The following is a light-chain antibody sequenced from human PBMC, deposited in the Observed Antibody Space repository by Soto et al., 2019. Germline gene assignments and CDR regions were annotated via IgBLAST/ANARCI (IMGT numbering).Light chain of an antibody. CDR2: DAS. J-gene: IGKJ2*01. CDR1: QSVGNY. Sequence: VLTQSPATLSLSPGDRATLSCWASQSVGNYLAWYQHKLGQAPRLLIYDASSRAPGIPARFSGSGSGTDFTLNISSLEPEDFAVYYCQQRSDWPSFGQGTKLEVK. V-gene: IGKV3-11*01. CDR3: QQRSDWPS.